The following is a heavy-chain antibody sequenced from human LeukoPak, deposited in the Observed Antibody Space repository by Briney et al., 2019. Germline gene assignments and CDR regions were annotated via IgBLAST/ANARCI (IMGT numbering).Heavy chain of an antibody. CDR3: ARGPPGVAARPRCFGY. V-gene: IGHV4-34*01. D-gene: IGHD6-6*01. CDR1: GGSFSGYY. J-gene: IGHJ4*02. Sequence: SETLSLTCAVYGGSFSGYYWSWIRQPPGKGLEWIGEINHSGSTNYNPSLKSRVTISVDTSKNQFSLKLSSVTAADTAVYYCARGPPGVAARPRCFGYWGQGTLVTVSS. CDR2: INHSGST.